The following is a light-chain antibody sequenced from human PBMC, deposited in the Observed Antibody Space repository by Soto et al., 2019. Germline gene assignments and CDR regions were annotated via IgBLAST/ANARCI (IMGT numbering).Light chain of an antibody. CDR2: EVS. V-gene: IGLV2-14*01. Sequence: QSALTQPASVSGSPGQSITISCTGTSSDVGAYNYVSWSQQHPGKAPKLIIYEVSNRPSGVSNRFSGSKSGNTASLTISGLLAEDEADYYCTSYTSSSTLVFGGGTKLTLL. CDR1: SSDVGAYNY. CDR3: TSYTSSSTLV. J-gene: IGLJ2*01.